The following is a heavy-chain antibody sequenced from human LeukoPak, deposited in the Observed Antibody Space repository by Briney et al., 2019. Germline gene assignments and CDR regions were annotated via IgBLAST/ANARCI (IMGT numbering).Heavy chain of an antibody. CDR2: ISSSISSM. J-gene: IGHJ4*02. D-gene: IGHD2-2*01. CDR1: GFTFSNYG. V-gene: IGHV3-21*01. CDR3: AKEGLSLGYCSSTSCLEDY. Sequence: GGSLRLSCAASGFTFSNYGMNWVRQAPGKGLEWVSSISSSISSMLYADSMKGRFTTSRDNAKNLLYLQMNSLRAEDTAVYYCAKEGLSLGYCSSTSCLEDYWGQGTLVTVSS.